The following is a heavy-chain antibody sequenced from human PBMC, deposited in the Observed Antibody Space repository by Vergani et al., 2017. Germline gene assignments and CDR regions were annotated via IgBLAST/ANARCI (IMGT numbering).Heavy chain of an antibody. D-gene: IGHD3-16*01. Sequence: EVQLVESGGGLVQPGGSLRLSCAASGFTFSSYSMNWVRQAPGKGLEWVSYISSSGSTIYYADSVKGRFTISRDNAKNSLYLQMNSLRAEDTAVYYCARDGEALGVRGGAFDIWGQGTMVTVSS. CDR3: ARDGEALGVRGGAFDI. J-gene: IGHJ3*02. CDR2: ISSSGSTI. CDR1: GFTFSSYS. V-gene: IGHV3-48*04.